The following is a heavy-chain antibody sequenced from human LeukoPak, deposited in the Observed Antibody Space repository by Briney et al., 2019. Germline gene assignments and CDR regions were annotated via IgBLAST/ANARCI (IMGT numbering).Heavy chain of an antibody. Sequence: ASVKASCKASGYTFTGYYMHWVRQAPGQGLEWMGWIHPSTGNPTYAQGFTGRFVFSLDTSVSTTYLQISGLKAEDTAVYYCARAYQRLGGLSLPDYWGQGTLVTVSS. CDR3: ARAYQRLGGLSLPDY. D-gene: IGHD3-16*02. J-gene: IGHJ4*02. V-gene: IGHV7-4-1*02. CDR1: GYTFTGYY. CDR2: IHPSTGNP.